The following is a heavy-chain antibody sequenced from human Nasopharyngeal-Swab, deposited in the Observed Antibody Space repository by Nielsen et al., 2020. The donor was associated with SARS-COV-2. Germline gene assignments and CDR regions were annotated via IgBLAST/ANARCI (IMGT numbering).Heavy chain of an antibody. D-gene: IGHD3-22*01. V-gene: IGHV3-49*03. J-gene: IGHJ5*02. CDR3: TRDLFSNDYYDAKWFDP. Sequence: GGSLRLWCKASGFTFGDYAMSWFRQAPGRGLEWVGFIRSKYYGGTPEYAASVKGRLTISRDDSKSVAYLQMNSLKTEDTAVYYCTRDLFSNDYYDAKWFDPWGQGTLVTVSS. CDR1: GFTFGDYA. CDR2: IRSKYYGGTP.